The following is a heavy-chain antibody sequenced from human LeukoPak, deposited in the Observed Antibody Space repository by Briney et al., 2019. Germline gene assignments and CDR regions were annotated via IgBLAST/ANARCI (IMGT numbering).Heavy chain of an antibody. D-gene: IGHD4-17*01. J-gene: IGHJ6*03. CDR2: ISGSGGST. CDR3: AKGYGDYRYYYYYMDV. CDR1: GFTFSSYA. V-gene: IGHV3-23*01. Sequence: GGSLRLSCAASGFTFSSYAMSWVRQAPGKGLEWASAISGSGGSTYYADSVKGRFTISRDNSKNTLYLQMNSLRAEDTAVYYCAKGYGDYRYYYYYMDVWGKGTTVTVSS.